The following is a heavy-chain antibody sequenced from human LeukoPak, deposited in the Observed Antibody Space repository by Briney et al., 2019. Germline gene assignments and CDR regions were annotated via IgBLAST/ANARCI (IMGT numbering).Heavy chain of an antibody. V-gene: IGHV3-23*01. CDR2: ISGSGGST. J-gene: IGHJ4*02. CDR3: AKDYYGSGSYYDY. Sequence: GGSLRLSCAASGFTLSSYAMSWVRQAPGKGLEWVSAISGSGGSTYYADSVKGRFTISRDNSKNTLYLQMNSLRAEDTAVYYCAKDYYGSGSYYDYWGQGTLVTVSS. CDR1: GFTLSSYA. D-gene: IGHD3-10*01.